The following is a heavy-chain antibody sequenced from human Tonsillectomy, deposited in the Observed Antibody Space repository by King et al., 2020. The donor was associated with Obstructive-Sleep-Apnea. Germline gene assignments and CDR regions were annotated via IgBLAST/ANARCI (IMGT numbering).Heavy chain of an antibody. CDR3: ARDWLAYYDSSGYPPYYGMDV. J-gene: IGHJ6*02. D-gene: IGHD3-22*01. CDR1: GFTFSDYY. CDR2: ISTRSSYT. V-gene: IGHV3-11*06. Sequence: VQLVESGGGLVKPGGSLRLSCAASGFTFSDYYMSWIRQAPGKGLEWISYISTRSSYTNYADSVEGRFTISRANAKNSLYLQMNSLRAEETAVYYCARDWLAYYDSSGYPPYYGMDVWGQGTTVTVSS.